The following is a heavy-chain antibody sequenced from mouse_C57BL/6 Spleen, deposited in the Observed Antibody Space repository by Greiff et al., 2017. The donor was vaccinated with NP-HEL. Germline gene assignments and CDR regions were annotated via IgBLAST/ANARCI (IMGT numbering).Heavy chain of an antibody. V-gene: IGHV5-16*01. D-gene: IGHD2-2*01. CDR3: AREDYGYDGSYAMDY. J-gene: IGHJ4*01. CDR2: INYDGSST. CDR1: GFTFSDYY. Sequence: VQLKQSEGGLVQPGSSMKLSCTASGFTFSDYYMAWVRQVPEKGLEWVANINYDGSSTYYLDSLKSRFIISRDNAKNILYLQRSSLKSEDTATYYCAREDYGYDGSYAMDYWGQGTSVTVSS.